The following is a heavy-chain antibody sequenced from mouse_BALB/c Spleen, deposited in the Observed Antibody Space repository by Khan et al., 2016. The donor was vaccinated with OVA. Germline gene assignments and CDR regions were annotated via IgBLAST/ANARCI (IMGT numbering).Heavy chain of an antibody. CDR3: ARAYGTSLGYYAMDY. J-gene: IGHJ4*01. CDR1: GFSLSRYN. D-gene: IGHD1-1*01. V-gene: IGHV2-6-4*01. CDR2: IWSGGST. Sequence: QVQLKQSGPGLVAPSQSLSITCTVSGFSLSRYNVHWIRQPPGKGLEWLGMIWSGGSTDYNSAIKSRLSISKVNSKSHVFLKMNSLQTDDTAMYYCARAYGTSLGYYAMDYWGQGTSVTVSS.